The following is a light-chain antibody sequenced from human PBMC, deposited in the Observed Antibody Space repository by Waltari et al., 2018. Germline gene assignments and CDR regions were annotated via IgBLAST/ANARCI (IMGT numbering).Light chain of an antibody. Sequence: EIGMTQSPATLSVSPGGTANPPCRASQSVSTNVAWYQKKPGQAPRLLIYDASTRATAIPAKFRGSGSGTEFTLTISSLQSEDFAVYYCQQYNRWPPITFGHGTRLEIK. CDR3: QQYNRWPPIT. V-gene: IGKV3-15*01. CDR2: DAS. CDR1: QSVSTN. J-gene: IGKJ5*01.